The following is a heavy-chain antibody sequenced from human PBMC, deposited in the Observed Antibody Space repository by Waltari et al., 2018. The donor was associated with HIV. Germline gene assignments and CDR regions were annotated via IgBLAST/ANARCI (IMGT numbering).Heavy chain of an antibody. CDR2: ISGSAYST. CDR1: GFTFRNYA. CDR3: VKEHQYSHTWYSYYGMDV. D-gene: IGHD6-13*01. Sequence: EVQLLESGGGLVQPGGSLILSCAASGFTFRNYALSWVRQAPGKGLEWVSAISGSAYSTYYAESVKGRFTISRDNSKNKLYLQMNSLRAEDTAVYFCVKEHQYSHTWYSYYGMDVWGQGTTVTVSS. V-gene: IGHV3-23*01. J-gene: IGHJ6*02.